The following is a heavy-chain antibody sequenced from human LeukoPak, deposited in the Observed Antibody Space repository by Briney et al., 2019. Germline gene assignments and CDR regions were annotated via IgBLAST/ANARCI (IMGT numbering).Heavy chain of an antibody. Sequence: GGSLRLSCAASGFTFSSYGMHWVRQVPGKGLEWVAVIWYDGNNKYYVDSVKGRFTISRDNSKNTLYLQMNSLRAEDTAVYYCASPTAMAPLGVPFDYWGQGTLVTVSS. CDR2: IWYDGNNK. CDR1: GFTFSSYG. CDR3: ASPTAMAPLGVPFDY. J-gene: IGHJ4*02. V-gene: IGHV3-33*03. D-gene: IGHD5-18*01.